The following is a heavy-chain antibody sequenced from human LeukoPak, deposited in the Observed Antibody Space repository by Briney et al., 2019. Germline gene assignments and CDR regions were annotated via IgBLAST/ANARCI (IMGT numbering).Heavy chain of an antibody. CDR1: GGSISTYY. Sequence: SETLSLTCTVSGGSISTYYWSWIRQPPGEGLEWIGDMYYTGSTNYNPSLKSRVTISLDTSKNRFSLKLSSVTAADTAVYYCARVSPYSSGWYYFDYWGQGTLVTVSS. CDR3: ARVSPYSSGWYYFDY. D-gene: IGHD6-19*01. J-gene: IGHJ4*02. V-gene: IGHV4-59*01. CDR2: MYYTGST.